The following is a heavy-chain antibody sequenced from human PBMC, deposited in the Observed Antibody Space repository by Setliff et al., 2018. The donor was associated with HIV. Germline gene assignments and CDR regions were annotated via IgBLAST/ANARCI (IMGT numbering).Heavy chain of an antibody. V-gene: IGHV4-39*01. CDR2: IYYSGST. CDR1: GGSISSSVYY. J-gene: IGHJ3*02. D-gene: IGHD5-18*01. Sequence: SETLSLTCTVSGGSISSSVYYWGWIRQPPGKGLEWIGNIYYSGSTYYNPSLKSRVTISVDTSKNQFSLKLSSVTAADTAVYYCARRQQLWLLYAFDIWGQGTMVTVSS. CDR3: ARRQQLWLLYAFDI.